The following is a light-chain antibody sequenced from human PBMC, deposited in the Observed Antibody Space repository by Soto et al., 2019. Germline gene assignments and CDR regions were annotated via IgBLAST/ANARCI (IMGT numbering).Light chain of an antibody. V-gene: IGKV1-5*01. Sequence: DIHMTQSPATLSGSVLDRVTITCRASQTIISWLAWYHQKPGKAPKLLIYAASSLQSGVPSRFSGSGSGTEFTLTINSLQPDDFAAYFCQQYATSPWTFGQGTKVDIK. CDR1: QTIISW. CDR3: QQYATSPWT. J-gene: IGKJ1*01. CDR2: AAS.